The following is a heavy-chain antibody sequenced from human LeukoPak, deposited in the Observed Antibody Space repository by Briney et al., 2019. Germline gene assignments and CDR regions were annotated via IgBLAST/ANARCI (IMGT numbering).Heavy chain of an antibody. CDR3: VRSAFGSSWSEN. J-gene: IGHJ4*02. Sequence: SQTLSLTCTVSGGSISSGSYYWSWIRQPAGKGLEWIGRIYTSGSTNYNPSLKSRVTISVDTSKNQFSLKLSSVTAADTAVYYCVRSAFGSSWSENWGQGTLVTVSS. D-gene: IGHD6-13*01. CDR2: IYTSGST. V-gene: IGHV4-61*02. CDR1: GGSISSGSYY.